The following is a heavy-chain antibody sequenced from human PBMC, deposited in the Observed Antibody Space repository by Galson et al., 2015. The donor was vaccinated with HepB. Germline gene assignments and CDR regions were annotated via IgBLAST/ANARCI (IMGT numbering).Heavy chain of an antibody. CDR2: IFSGGTT. CDR3: EREGYMKQWEVANSFDV. V-gene: IGHV3-53*01. Sequence: SLRLSCAASGFAVSDNYMNWVRQAPGKGPEWVSVIFSGGTTYYADSVKGRFTISRDTSKNTLYLQMKSLRVEDTAVYYCEREGYMKQWEVANSFDVCGQVTMVTVSS. J-gene: IGHJ3*01. D-gene: IGHD1-26*01. CDR1: GFAVSDNY.